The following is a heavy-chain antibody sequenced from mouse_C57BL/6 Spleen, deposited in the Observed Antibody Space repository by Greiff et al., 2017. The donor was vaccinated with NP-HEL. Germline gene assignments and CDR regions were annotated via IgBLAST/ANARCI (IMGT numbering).Heavy chain of an antibody. CDR2: IDPENGDT. CDR1: GFNIKDDY. Sequence: EVQLQQSGAELVRPGASVKLSCTASGFNIKDDYMHWVKQRPEQGLEWIGWIDPENGDTEYASKFQGKATITADTSSNTAYLQLSSLTSEDTAVYYCTTSGSNAWFAYWGQGTLVTVSA. CDR3: TTSGSNAWFAY. D-gene: IGHD2-5*01. J-gene: IGHJ3*01. V-gene: IGHV14-4*01.